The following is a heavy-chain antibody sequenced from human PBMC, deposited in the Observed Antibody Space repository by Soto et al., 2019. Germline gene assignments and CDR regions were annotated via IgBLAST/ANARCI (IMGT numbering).Heavy chain of an antibody. CDR2: IYHSGST. Sequence: QVQLQESGPGLVKPSGTLSLTCAVSGGSISSSNWWSWVRQPPGKGLEWIEEIYHSGSTNYNPSLNSRDTVPVAQSKNQCPLKLSSVPAAATAVDYCARAPPPGGLGGDYWGQGTLVTVSS. V-gene: IGHV4-4*02. CDR1: GGSISSSNW. J-gene: IGHJ4*02. CDR3: ARAPPPGGLGGDY. D-gene: IGHD7-27*01.